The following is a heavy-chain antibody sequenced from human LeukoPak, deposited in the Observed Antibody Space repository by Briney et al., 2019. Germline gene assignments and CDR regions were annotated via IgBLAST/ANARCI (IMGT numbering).Heavy chain of an antibody. J-gene: IGHJ5*02. D-gene: IGHD2-15*01. Sequence: GASVKVSCKASGGTFSSYAISWVRQAPGQGLEWMGGIIPIFGTANYAQKFQGRVTITADKSTSTAYMELSSLRSEDTAVYYCARQYCSGGSYYWFDPWGQGTLVTVSS. CDR2: IIPIFGTA. CDR3: ARQYCSGGSYYWFDP. V-gene: IGHV1-69*06. CDR1: GGTFSSYA.